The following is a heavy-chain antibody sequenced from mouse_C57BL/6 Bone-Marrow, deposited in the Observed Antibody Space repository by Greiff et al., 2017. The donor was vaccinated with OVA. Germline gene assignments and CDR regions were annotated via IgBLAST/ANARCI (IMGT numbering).Heavy chain of an antibody. V-gene: IGHV1-82*01. J-gene: IGHJ1*03. CDR1: GYAFSSSW. CDR3: ARLTGTWYFDV. CDR2: IYPGDGDT. Sequence: QVQLQQSGPELVKPGASVKISCKASGYAFSSSWMNWVKQRPGKGLEWIGRIYPGDGDTNYNGKFKGKATLTADKSSSTAYMQLSSLTSEDSAVYFCARLTGTWYFDVWGTGTTVTVSS. D-gene: IGHD4-1*01.